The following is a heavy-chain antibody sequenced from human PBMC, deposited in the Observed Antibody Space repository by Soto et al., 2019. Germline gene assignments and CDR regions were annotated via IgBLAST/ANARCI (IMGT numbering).Heavy chain of an antibody. CDR2: IKSKTDGGTT. V-gene: IGHV3-15*07. D-gene: IGHD3-10*01. J-gene: IGHJ6*02. CDR3: TTPGRFGELYYYYGMDV. Sequence: EVQLVESGGGLVKPGGSLRLSCAASGFTFSNAWMNWVRQAPGKGLEWVGRIKSKTDGGTTDYAAPVKGRFTISRDDSKNTLYLQMNSLKTEDTAVYYCTTPGRFGELYYYYGMDVWGQGTTVTVSS. CDR1: GFTFSNAW.